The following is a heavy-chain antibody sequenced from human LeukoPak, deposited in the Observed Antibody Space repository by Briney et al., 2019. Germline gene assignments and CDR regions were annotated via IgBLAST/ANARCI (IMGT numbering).Heavy chain of an antibody. CDR1: GFTFGDYT. J-gene: IGHJ4*02. Sequence: GGSLRLPCTASGFTFGDYTMSWFRQAPGKGLEWVAFIRSRVYGGTTEHAASVEARFTISRDDSKSIAYLQMNSLRTEDTAVYYCTRGTGRYVMVDSWGQGTLVTVSS. V-gene: IGHV3-49*03. CDR2: IRSRVYGGTT. D-gene: IGHD1-1*01. CDR3: TRGTGRYVMVDS.